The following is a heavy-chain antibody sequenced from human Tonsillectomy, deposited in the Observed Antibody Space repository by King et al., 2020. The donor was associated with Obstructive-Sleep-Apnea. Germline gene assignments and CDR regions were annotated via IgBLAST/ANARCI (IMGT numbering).Heavy chain of an antibody. J-gene: IGHJ4*02. Sequence: VQLVESGGGLVQPGGSLRLYCAASGFTFSSYAMNWVRQAPGKGLAWVSTLSGSGGSSYYADSAKGRFTISRDNSKNTLCLQMNSPRAEDTAVYYCAKTRGYCSGGYCYADYWGQGTLVTVSS. V-gene: IGHV3-23*04. CDR2: LSGSGGSS. CDR3: AKTRGYCSGGYCYADY. D-gene: IGHD2-15*01. CDR1: GFTFSSYA.